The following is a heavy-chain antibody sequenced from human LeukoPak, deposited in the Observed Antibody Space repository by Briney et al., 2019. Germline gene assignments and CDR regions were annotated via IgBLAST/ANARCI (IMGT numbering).Heavy chain of an antibody. V-gene: IGHV4-59*01. CDR3: ARGGPLLRYFDRSAYFDY. Sequence: SETLSLTCTVSGGSISSYYWSWIRQSPGKGLEWIGYIYYSGSTNYNPSLKSRVTISVDTSKNQFSLKLSSVTAADTAVYYCARGGPLLRYFDRSAYFDYWGQGTLVTVSS. CDR2: IYYSGST. J-gene: IGHJ4*02. D-gene: IGHD3-9*01. CDR1: GGSISSYY.